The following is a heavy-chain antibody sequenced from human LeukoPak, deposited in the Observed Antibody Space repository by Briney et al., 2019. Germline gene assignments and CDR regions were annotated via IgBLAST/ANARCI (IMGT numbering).Heavy chain of an antibody. CDR3: ARRVASYFDY. CDR1: GGSISSYY. D-gene: IGHD2-15*01. V-gene: IGHV4-4*09. Sequence: SETLSLTCTVSGGSISSYYWSWIRQPPGKGLGWIGYIYTSGSTNYNPSLKSRVTISVDTSKNQFSLKLSSVTAADTAVYYCARRVASYFDYWGQGILVTVSS. J-gene: IGHJ4*02. CDR2: IYTSGST.